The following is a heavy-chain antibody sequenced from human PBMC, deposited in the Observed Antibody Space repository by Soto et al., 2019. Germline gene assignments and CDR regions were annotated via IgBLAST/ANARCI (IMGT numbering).Heavy chain of an antibody. D-gene: IGHD3-10*01. V-gene: IGHV3-21*06. Sequence: EVQLVESGGGLVKPGGSLRLSCAASGFTFSSHTMNWVRQAPGKGLEWVSSVTSSGSSIYYAESLKGRFTISRDNAKNSLYLKLNSLRAEDTAVYYCARDRGFYYSSGTLATVDYNYGMDVWGQGTTVIVSS. J-gene: IGHJ6*02. CDR1: GFTFSSHT. CDR3: ARDRGFYYSSGTLATVDYNYGMDV. CDR2: VTSSGSSI.